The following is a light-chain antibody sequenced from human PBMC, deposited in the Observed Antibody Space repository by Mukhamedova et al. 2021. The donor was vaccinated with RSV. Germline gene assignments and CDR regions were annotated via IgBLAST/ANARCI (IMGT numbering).Light chain of an antibody. CDR3: SSYTIRTSVI. J-gene: IGLJ2*01. V-gene: IGLV2-14*01. CDR2: EVT. Sequence: SDIGAYKFVSWYRQHPGKAPKLIIYEVTNRPPGVSNRFSGSKSGNTASLTISGLQAEDEGHYYCSSYTIRTSVIFGGGTKVTVL. CDR1: SDIGAYKF.